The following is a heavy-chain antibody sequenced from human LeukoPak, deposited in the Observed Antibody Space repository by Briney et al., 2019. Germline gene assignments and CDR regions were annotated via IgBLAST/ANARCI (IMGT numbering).Heavy chain of an antibody. CDR1: GFTFSDYG. J-gene: IGHJ6*02. CDR3: ARALYSGRRYGMDV. Sequence: GGSLRLSCAASGFTFSDYGMHWVRQAPGRGLEWVAVIWYDGTDKYYADSVKGRFTISRDNSKNTLYLEMNTLRAEDTAVYYCARALYSGRRYGMDVWGQGTTVTVSS. CDR2: IWYDGTDK. D-gene: IGHD6-13*01. V-gene: IGHV3-33*01.